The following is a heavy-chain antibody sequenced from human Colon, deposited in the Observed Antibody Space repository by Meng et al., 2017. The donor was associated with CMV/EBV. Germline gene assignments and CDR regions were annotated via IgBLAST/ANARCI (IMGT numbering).Heavy chain of an antibody. V-gene: IGHV5-51*01. CDR3: ARQYCSSTSCYEGNFDY. J-gene: IGHJ4*02. CDR1: GYSFTSYW. D-gene: IGHD2-2*01. Sequence: GGSLRLSCKGSGYSFTSYWIGWVRQMPGKGLEWMGIIYPGDSDTRYSPSFQGQVTISADKSISTAYLQWSSLKASDTAMYYCARQYCSSTSCYEGNFDYWGQGTLVTVSS. CDR2: IYPGDSDT.